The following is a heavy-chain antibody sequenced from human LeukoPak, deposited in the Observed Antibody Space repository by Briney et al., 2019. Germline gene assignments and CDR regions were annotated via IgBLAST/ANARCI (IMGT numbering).Heavy chain of an antibody. CDR2: IYYSGST. J-gene: IGHJ3*02. Sequence: SETLSLTCTVSGGSISSHYWSWIRQPPGKGLEWIGYIYYSGSTNYNPSLKSRVTISVDTSKNQFSLKLSSVPAADTAVYYCARDRGSYGAFDIWGQGTMVTVSS. CDR1: GGSISSHY. CDR3: ARDRGSYGAFDI. D-gene: IGHD1-26*01. V-gene: IGHV4-59*11.